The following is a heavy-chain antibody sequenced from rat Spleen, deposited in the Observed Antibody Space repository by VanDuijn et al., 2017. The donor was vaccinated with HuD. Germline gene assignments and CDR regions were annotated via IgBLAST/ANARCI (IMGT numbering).Heavy chain of an antibody. J-gene: IGHJ4*01. CDR3: ARHGWGYGVMDA. CDR1: GFTLSDYV. V-gene: IGHV5-19*01. Sequence: EVQLVESGGGLVQPGRSLKLSCAASGFTLSDYVMHWIRQAPTKGLEWVTSISPSGGSTYNRDSVKGRFTITRDNAKSGLYLQLDSLRSEDTATYYCARHGWGYGVMDAWGQGASVTVSS. D-gene: IGHD4-3*01. CDR2: ISPSGGST.